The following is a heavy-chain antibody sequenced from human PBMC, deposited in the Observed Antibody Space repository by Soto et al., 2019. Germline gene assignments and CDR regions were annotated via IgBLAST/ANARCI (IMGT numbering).Heavy chain of an antibody. Sequence: SETLSLTCTVSGVSIHNSHSFWGWIRQPPGKGLEFIGTVYYSGGAHYNSSLKSRVTISVDTANNQVSLRMRSLTAADTAVYYCGRVVEGATRHTDFDSWGQGTLVTVSS. V-gene: IGHV4-39*01. CDR1: GVSIHNSHSF. J-gene: IGHJ5*01. D-gene: IGHD2-21*01. CDR2: VYYSGGA. CDR3: GRVVEGATRHTDFDS.